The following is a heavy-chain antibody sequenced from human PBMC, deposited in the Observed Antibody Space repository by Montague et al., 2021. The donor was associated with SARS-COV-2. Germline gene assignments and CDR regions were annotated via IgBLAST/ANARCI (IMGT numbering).Heavy chain of an antibody. Sequence: SETLSLTCTVSGYSISSGYYWGWIRKFPGKGLEWIGSIYHSGTTYYNPSLKSRVTISVDTSKNQFSLKMYSVTAADTAQFYCARDRPFRDGYLGAFEIGGQGKMVSVSS. V-gene: IGHV4-38-2*02. D-gene: IGHD5-24*01. CDR1: GYSISSGYY. J-gene: IGHJ3*02. CDR3: ARDRPFRDGYLGAFEI. CDR2: IYHSGTT.